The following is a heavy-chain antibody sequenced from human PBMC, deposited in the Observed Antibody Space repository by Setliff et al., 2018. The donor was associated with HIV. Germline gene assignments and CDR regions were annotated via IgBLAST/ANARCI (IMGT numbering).Heavy chain of an antibody. D-gene: IGHD3-16*01. J-gene: IGHJ4*02. Sequence: GASVKVSCKASGDSFSSYDISWVRQAPGQGLEWMGWINTNTGNPTYAQGFTGHFVFSLDTSLTTAFLQINSLKAGDTAMYYCAKVGDNADGLDYWGQGTMVTVSS. V-gene: IGHV7-4-1*02. CDR1: GDSFSSYD. CDR3: AKVGDNADGLDY. CDR2: INTNTGNP.